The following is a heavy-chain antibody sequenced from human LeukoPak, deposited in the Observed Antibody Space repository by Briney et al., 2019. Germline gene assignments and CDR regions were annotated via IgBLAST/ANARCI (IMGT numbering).Heavy chain of an antibody. J-gene: IGHJ4*02. CDR3: ARGSMTMIVVAASGPDY. CDR2: INPNSGGT. CDR1: GYTFTGYY. Sequence: ASVKVSCKASGYTFTGYYMHWVRQAPGQGLEWMGRINPNSGGTNYAQKFQGRVTMTRDTSISTAYMELSRLRSDDTAVYYCARGSMTMIVVAASGPDYWGQRTLVTVSS. D-gene: IGHD3-22*01. V-gene: IGHV1-2*06.